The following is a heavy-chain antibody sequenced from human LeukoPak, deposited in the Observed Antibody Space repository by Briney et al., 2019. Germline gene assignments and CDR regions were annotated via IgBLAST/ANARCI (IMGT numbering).Heavy chain of an antibody. Sequence: GGSLRLSCAASGFTFSSYAMHWVRQAPGKGLEWVAVISYDGSNKYYADSVKGRFTISRDNSKNTLYLQMNSLRAEDTAVYYCARASARAGYIAAAGGYWGQGTLVTVSS. D-gene: IGHD6-13*01. J-gene: IGHJ4*02. CDR2: ISYDGSNK. CDR3: ARASARAGYIAAAGGY. CDR1: GFTFSSYA. V-gene: IGHV3-30-3*01.